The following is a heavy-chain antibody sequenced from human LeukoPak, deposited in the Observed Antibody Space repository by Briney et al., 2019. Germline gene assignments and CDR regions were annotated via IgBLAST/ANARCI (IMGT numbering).Heavy chain of an antibody. J-gene: IGHJ4*02. CDR2: IYTSGSA. CDR1: GGSISSYY. V-gene: IGHV4-4*09. D-gene: IGHD5-12*01. Sequence: SKTLSLTCNVSGGSISSYYWSWIRQPPGKGLEWIGYIYTSGSANYNPSLKSRVTISVDTSKSHFSLKLSSVTAADTAVYYCARLSDRGYEIDYWGQGTLVTVSS. CDR3: ARLSDRGYEIDY.